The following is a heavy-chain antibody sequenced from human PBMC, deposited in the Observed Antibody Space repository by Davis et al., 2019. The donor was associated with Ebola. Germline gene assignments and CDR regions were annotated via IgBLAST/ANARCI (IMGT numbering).Heavy chain of an antibody. CDR1: GFTFSSYG. J-gene: IGHJ5*02. CDR3: ARDDFWMPGDWFDP. V-gene: IGHV3-30*03. CDR2: ISYDGSNK. Sequence: GESLKISCAASGFTFSSYGMHWVRQAPGKGLEWVAVISYDGSNKYYADSVKGRFTISRDNAKNSLYLQMNSLRAEDTAVYYCARDDFWMPGDWFDPWGQGTLVTVSS. D-gene: IGHD3-3*01.